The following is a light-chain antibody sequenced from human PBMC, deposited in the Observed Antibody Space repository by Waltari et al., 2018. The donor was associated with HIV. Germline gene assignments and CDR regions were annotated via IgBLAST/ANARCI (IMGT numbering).Light chain of an antibody. J-gene: IGKJ2*01. CDR3: QQYYTTPHT. CDR1: QNILYSSNNKNY. CDR2: WAS. V-gene: IGKV4-1*01. Sequence: DIVMTQSPDSLAVSLGERATINCKSSQNILYSSNNKNYLAWYQQKPGQPPKLLIYWASTREFGVPDRFGGSGSGTDFTLTVSSLQAEDVAVYYCQQYYTTPHTFGQGTNLEIK.